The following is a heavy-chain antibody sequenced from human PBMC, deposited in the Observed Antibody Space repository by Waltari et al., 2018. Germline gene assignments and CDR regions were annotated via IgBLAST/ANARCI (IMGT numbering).Heavy chain of an antibody. V-gene: IGHV3-74*01. CDR2: IKSDGSST. CDR1: GFSFRRYW. J-gene: IGHJ4*02. Sequence: ELQLEESGGGPVQPGGSLRLSCAASGFSFRRYWMHWVRQVPGKGLLWVSRIKSDGSSTTYADSVKGRFTISRDNAKDTLYLQMNSLRAEDTALYYCARDIGGYALDYWGQGTLVTVSS. D-gene: IGHD5-18*01. CDR3: ARDIGGYALDY.